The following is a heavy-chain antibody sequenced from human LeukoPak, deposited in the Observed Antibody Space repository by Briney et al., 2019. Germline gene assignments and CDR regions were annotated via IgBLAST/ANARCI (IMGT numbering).Heavy chain of an antibody. CDR1: GYTFNSYG. Sequence: GASVKVSCKASGYTFNSYGFSWERQAPGQGLEWMGWISAYNGNTNYAQKLQGRVTMTTDTSTSTAYMELRSLRSDDTAVYYCERSLITMNYFDYWGQGTLVTVSS. V-gene: IGHV1-18*01. D-gene: IGHD3-22*01. CDR3: ERSLITMNYFDY. J-gene: IGHJ4*02. CDR2: ISAYNGNT.